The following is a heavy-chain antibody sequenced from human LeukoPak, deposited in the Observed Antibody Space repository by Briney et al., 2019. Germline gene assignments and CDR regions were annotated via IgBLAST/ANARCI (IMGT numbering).Heavy chain of an antibody. J-gene: IGHJ4*02. CDR3: ARGEYSSSWYYFDY. CDR1: GGSISSYY. V-gene: IGHV4-59*12. Sequence: SETLSLTCTVSGGSISSYYWSWIRQPPGKGLEWIGYIYYSGSTNYNPSLKSRVTISVDTSKNQFSLKLSSVTAADTAVYYCARGEYSSSWYYFDYWGQGTLVTVSS. D-gene: IGHD6-13*01. CDR2: IYYSGST.